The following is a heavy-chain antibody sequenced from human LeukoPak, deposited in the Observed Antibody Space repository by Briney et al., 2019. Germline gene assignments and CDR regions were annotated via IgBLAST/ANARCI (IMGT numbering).Heavy chain of an antibody. CDR3: VKWEPTLYYFDY. Sequence: SETLSLTCTVSGGSISSSSYYWGWIRQPPGKGLEWIGSIYYSGSTYYNPSLKSRVTISVDTSKNQFSLKLSSVTAADTAVYYCVKWEPTLYYFDYWGQGTLVTVSS. J-gene: IGHJ4*02. V-gene: IGHV4-39*01. CDR1: GGSISSSSYY. D-gene: IGHD1-26*01. CDR2: IYYSGST.